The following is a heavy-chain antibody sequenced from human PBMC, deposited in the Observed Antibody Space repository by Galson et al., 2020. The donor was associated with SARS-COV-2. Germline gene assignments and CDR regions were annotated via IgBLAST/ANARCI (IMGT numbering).Heavy chain of an antibody. V-gene: IGHV4-61*02. CDR1: GGSISRGSYY. CDR3: ARDGYNSGGYFDN. CDR2: INTSGST. Sequence: SQTLSHTCSVSGGSISRGSYYWSWIRQPAGKGLEWIGRINTSGSTKYNPSLKSRVTISVDTSKNQFSLQLSSVTAADTAVYYCARDGYNSGGYFDNWGQGTLVTVSS. J-gene: IGHJ4*02. D-gene: IGHD5-12*01.